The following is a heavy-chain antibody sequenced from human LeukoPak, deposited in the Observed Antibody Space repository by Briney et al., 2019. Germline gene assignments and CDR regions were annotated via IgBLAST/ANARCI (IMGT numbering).Heavy chain of an antibody. J-gene: IGHJ4*02. CDR2: ISYDGGNK. CDR1: GFTFSSYG. Sequence: GGSLRLSCAASGFTFSSYGMHWVRQAPGKGLEWVAVISYDGGNKYYADSVKGRFTISRDNSKNSLYLQMNSLRAEDTAVYYCAKSGSSGYYLFDYWGQGTLVTVSS. V-gene: IGHV3-30*18. CDR3: AKSGSSGYYLFDY. D-gene: IGHD3-22*01.